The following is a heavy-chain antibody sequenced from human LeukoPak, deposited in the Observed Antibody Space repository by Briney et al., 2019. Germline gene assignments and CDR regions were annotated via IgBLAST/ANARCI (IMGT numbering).Heavy chain of an antibody. Sequence: PSETLSLTCTVPGGSLSSYYWSWVRQPPGKGLEWIGSIYYSGSTYYNPSLKSRVTISVDSSKNQFSLKLSSGTAADTAVYYCARTANYYYYYMDVWGKGTTVTVSS. V-gene: IGHV4-59*12. J-gene: IGHJ6*03. CDR1: GGSLSSYY. CDR3: ARTANYYYYYMDV. CDR2: IYYSGST.